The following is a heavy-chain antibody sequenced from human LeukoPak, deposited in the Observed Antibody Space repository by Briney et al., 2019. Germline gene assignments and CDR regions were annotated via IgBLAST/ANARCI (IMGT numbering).Heavy chain of an antibody. D-gene: IGHD1-26*01. J-gene: IGHJ6*02. CDR3: ARHESAATGVDV. CDR2: IHPGASET. V-gene: IGHV5-51*01. Sequence: GESLKISCKGSGYSFTSYWVGWVRQMPGKGLEWMGTIHPGASETRYSPSFQGQVTISADKSISTAYLQWSSLQASDSATYYCARHESAATGVDVWGQGTTVTVSS. CDR1: GYSFTSYW.